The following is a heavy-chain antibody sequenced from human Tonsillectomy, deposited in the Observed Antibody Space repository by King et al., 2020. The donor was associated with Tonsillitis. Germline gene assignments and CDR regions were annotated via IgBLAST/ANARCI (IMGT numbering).Heavy chain of an antibody. D-gene: IGHD2-2*01. Sequence: VQLQESGPGLVKPSETLSLTCTVSGGSISSYYWSWIRQPPGKGLEWIGYIYYSGSTNYNPSLKSRVTISVDTSKNQFSLKLSSVTAADTAVYYCSRHSCSSTSCYPADAFDIWGQGTMVTVSS. CDR2: IYYSGST. CDR1: GGSISSYY. CDR3: SRHSCSSTSCYPADAFDI. V-gene: IGHV4-59*08. J-gene: IGHJ3*02.